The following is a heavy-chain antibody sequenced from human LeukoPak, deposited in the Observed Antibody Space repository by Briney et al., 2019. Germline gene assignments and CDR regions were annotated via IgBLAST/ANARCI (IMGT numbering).Heavy chain of an antibody. CDR1: GFTFSNAW. CDR3: TTRYYDYVWGSYRSVDY. D-gene: IGHD3-16*02. J-gene: IGHJ4*02. CDR2: IKSKTDGGTT. Sequence: GGSLRLSCAASGFTFSNAWMSWVRQAPGKGLEWVGRIKSKTDGGTTDYAAPVKGRFTISRDDSKNTLYLQMNSLKTEDTAVYYCTTRYYDYVWGSYRSVDYWGQGTLVTVSS. V-gene: IGHV3-15*01.